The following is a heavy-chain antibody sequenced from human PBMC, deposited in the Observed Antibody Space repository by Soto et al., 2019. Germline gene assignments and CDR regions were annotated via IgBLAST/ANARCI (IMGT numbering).Heavy chain of an antibody. D-gene: IGHD6-6*01. J-gene: IGHJ6*03. CDR3: VCATAVRQRDDSYHYCLHI. V-gene: IGHV1-46*01. Sequence: ASVKVSCKASGYTFINYYIHWVRQAPGQGLEWMGVINPNGGSTVYAQKFQGRVTLTRDTSTSTVYVELSSLRSDDTAVYFCVCATAVRQRDDSYHYCLHIWGKGTTVTVSS. CDR2: INPNGGST. CDR1: GYTFINYY.